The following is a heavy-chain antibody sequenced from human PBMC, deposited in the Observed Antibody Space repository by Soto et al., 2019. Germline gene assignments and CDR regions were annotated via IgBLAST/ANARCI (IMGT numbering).Heavy chain of an antibody. J-gene: IGHJ4*02. V-gene: IGHV4-30-4*01. CDR1: GASISSGDHY. D-gene: IGHD2-15*01. Sequence: QVQLQESGPGLVKPSQTLSLTCAVSGASISSGDHYWTWIRQPPGKGLEWIGYIYYSGSTYYNPSIKRRVTISGDTSKNQFSLNLSSVTAADTAVYYCACSDGGSGSVDYWGQGTLVTVSS. CDR3: ACSDGGSGSVDY. CDR2: IYYSGST.